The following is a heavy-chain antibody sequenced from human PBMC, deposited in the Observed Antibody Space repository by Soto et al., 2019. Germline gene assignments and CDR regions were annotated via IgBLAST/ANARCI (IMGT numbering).Heavy chain of an antibody. CDR2: ISYDGSNK. CDR3: ARGDREDIAVVVGARPGEYGVDV. D-gene: IGHD2-15*01. V-gene: IGHV3-30-3*01. Sequence: QVHLVESGGGVVQPGRSLRLSCAASGFTFRIYAMHWVRQAPGKGLECVAVISYDGSNKFYRDSVKGRFTISRDNSKNTLYLQLSSLRYEDTAVYYCARGDREDIAVVVGARPGEYGVDVWGQGTTVSVSS. CDR1: GFTFRIYA. J-gene: IGHJ6*02.